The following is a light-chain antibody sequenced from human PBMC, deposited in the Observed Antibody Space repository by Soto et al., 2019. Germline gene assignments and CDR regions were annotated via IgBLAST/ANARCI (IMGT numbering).Light chain of an antibody. J-gene: IGKJ4*01. V-gene: IGKV3-20*01. CDR3: QQYANSPLT. CDR1: QSVSSSY. CDR2: GAS. Sequence: EIVLTQSPGTLSLSPGERATLSCRASQSVSSSYLAWYQQKPGQAPRLLIYGASSRATGIPDRFSGSASGTDFTLTISRLEPEDFAVYFCQQYANSPLTFGGGTKVDIK.